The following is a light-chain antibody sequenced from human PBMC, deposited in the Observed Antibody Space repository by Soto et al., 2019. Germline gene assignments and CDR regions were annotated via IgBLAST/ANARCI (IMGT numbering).Light chain of an antibody. CDR2: GAF. CDR3: QQSSRT. V-gene: IGKV3-20*01. CDR1: QSISTHF. Sequence: EIVLTQSPGTLSLSPGERATLSCRASQSISTHFFAWYQQKPGQAPRLLIYGAFYRATGIPDRFSGSGSGTLFTSTLNPQDPEDFAGYYYQQSSRTFGQGTKLEMK. J-gene: IGKJ1*01.